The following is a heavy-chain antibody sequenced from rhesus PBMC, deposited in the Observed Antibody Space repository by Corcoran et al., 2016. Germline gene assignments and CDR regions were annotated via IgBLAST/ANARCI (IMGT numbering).Heavy chain of an antibody. Sequence: QVQLQESGPGLVTPSETLSLTCAVSGGSISTSYFWHWIRQPPGKGLEGFGNIYGNSASTYYNPSLKSRVTISKDTSKNQFFLKLSSVTAADTAVYYCARDVDWGQGVLVTVSS. J-gene: IGHJ4*01. CDR1: GGSISTSYF. CDR3: ARDVD. CDR2: IYGNSAST. V-gene: IGHV4S9*01.